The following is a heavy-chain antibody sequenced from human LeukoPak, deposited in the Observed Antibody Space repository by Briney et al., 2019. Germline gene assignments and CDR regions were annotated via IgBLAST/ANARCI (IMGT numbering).Heavy chain of an antibody. J-gene: IGHJ6*02. Sequence: GGSLRLSCAASGFTFSNYDMSWVRQAPGKGLEWVSAINSGGGSTYYTDSVKGRFTISRDNSKNTLYLQMNSLRAEDTAVFYCAKVRGTPYCSNGVCSPYYYYGMDVWGQGTTVTVSS. CDR3: AKVRGTPYCSNGVCSPYYYYGMDV. V-gene: IGHV3-23*01. D-gene: IGHD2-8*01. CDR2: INSGGGST. CDR1: GFTFSNYD.